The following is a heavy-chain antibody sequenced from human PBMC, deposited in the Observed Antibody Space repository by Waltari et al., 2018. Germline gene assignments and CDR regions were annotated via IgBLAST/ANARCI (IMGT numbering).Heavy chain of an antibody. D-gene: IGHD1-1*01. Sequence: QVQLVQSGAEVKKPGSSVKVSCKASGGTLSSYTVTWVRQAPGQGLEWMGSIIPFLGISKYAQSLQARLTITVDQSTNTGDMELKSLRPEDTGVYYCARSGEMKGTVDYWGQGTLVTVSS. V-gene: IGHV1-69*02. J-gene: IGHJ4*02. CDR3: ARSGEMKGTVDY. CDR1: GGTLSSYT. CDR2: IIPFLGIS.